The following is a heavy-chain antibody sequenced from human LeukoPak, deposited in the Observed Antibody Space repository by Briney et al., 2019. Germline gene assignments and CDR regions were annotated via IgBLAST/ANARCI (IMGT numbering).Heavy chain of an antibody. CDR3: AREAVGAPYYYYYMDV. V-gene: IGHV1-46*01. J-gene: IGHJ6*03. Sequence: ASVKVSCKASGYTFTSYYLHWVRQAPGQGLEWMGMFNPSGGSTSYAQKFQGRVTMTRDMSTSTVYMELSSLRSEDTAVYYCAREAVGAPYYYYYMDVWGKGTTVTVSS. CDR2: FNPSGGST. D-gene: IGHD1-26*01. CDR1: GYTFTSYY.